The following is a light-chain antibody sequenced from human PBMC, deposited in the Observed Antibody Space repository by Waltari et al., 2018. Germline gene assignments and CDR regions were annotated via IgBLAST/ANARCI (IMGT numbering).Light chain of an antibody. V-gene: IGLV3-21*02. Sequence: SYVLTQPPSVSVAPGQTASITCGGDNRGSKSVHWYKQKAGQAPVLVVHDDSDRPSGIPERLSGSNSGNTATLTISRVEAGDEADFYCQVWDSGSGHPHVVFGGGTRLTVL. J-gene: IGLJ2*01. CDR2: DDS. CDR3: QVWDSGSGHPHVV. CDR1: NRGSKS.